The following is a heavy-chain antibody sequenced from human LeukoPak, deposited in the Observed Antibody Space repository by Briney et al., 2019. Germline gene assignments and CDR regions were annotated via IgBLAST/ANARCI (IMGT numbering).Heavy chain of an antibody. CDR3: ARDISQQVADY. Sequence: GGSLRLSCAASGFTFSSYGMHWVRQAPGKGLEWVAVIWYDGSNKYYVDSVKGRFTISRDNSKNTLFLQMNSPRAEDTAVYYCARDISQQVADYWGQGTLVTVSS. V-gene: IGHV3-33*01. CDR2: IWYDGSNK. CDR1: GFTFSSYG. D-gene: IGHD6-13*01. J-gene: IGHJ4*02.